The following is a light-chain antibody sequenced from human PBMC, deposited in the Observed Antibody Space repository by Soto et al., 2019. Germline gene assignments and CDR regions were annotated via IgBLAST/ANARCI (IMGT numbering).Light chain of an antibody. Sequence: DIQMTQSPSTLSASVGDRVTITCRASQTISSWLAWYQQKPGKAPKLLIYKAFTLKSGVPSRFSGSGSGTEFTLTISSLQPDDFATYSCQHYNCYSEAFGQGTKVYIK. V-gene: IGKV1-5*03. CDR3: QHYNCYSEA. CDR1: QTISSW. CDR2: KAF. J-gene: IGKJ1*01.